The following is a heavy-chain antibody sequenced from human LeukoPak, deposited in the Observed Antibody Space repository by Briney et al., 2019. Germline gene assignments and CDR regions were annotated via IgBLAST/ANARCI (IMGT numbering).Heavy chain of an antibody. CDR1: GFTFSSYA. V-gene: IGHV3-23*01. Sequence: GGSLRLSCAASGFTFSSYAMSWVRQAPGKGLEWVSAISGSGGSTYYADSVKGRFTISRDNSKNTLYLQMNSLRAEDTAVHYCAKTLITMIVVVTHPVDAFDIWGQGTMVTVSS. D-gene: IGHD3-22*01. J-gene: IGHJ3*02. CDR3: AKTLITMIVVVTHPVDAFDI. CDR2: ISGSGGST.